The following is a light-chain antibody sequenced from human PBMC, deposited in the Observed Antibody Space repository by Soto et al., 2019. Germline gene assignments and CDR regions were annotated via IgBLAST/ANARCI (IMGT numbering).Light chain of an antibody. CDR1: QSVSSNY. J-gene: IGKJ1*01. CDR2: GAS. CDR3: QQYGSSPPWT. Sequence: EIVLTQSPGTLSLSPGERATLSCRARQSVSSNYLVWYQHKPGQAPRLLIYGASTMATGIPDRFSGSGSGKDLTLPMRRLDPEDFAVDYCQQYGSSPPWTFGQGTKVEI. V-gene: IGKV3-20*01.